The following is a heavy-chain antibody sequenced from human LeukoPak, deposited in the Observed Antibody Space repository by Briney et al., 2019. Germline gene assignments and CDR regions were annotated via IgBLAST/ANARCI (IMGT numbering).Heavy chain of an antibody. CDR1: GYTFTSYD. CDR2: MNPNSGNT. V-gene: IGHV1-8*03. CDR3: ARGGGNPILYHYYYMDV. D-gene: IGHD4-23*01. J-gene: IGHJ6*03. Sequence: ASVKVSCKASGYTFTSYDISWVRQATGQGLEWMGWMNPNSGNTGYAQKFQGRVTITRNTSISTAYMELSSLRSEDTAVYYCARGGGNPILYHYYYMDVWGKGTTVTVSS.